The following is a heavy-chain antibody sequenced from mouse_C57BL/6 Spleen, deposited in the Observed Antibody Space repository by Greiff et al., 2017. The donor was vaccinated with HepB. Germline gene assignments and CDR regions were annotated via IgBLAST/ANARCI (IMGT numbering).Heavy chain of an antibody. D-gene: IGHD1-1*01. CDR3: TRWASTTVVATSAMDY. Sequence: QVQLQQSGAELVRPGASVTLSCKASGYTFTDYEMHWVKQTPVHGLEWIGAIDPETGGTAYNQKFKGKAILTADKSSSTAYMELRSLTSEDSAVYYCTRWASTTVVATSAMDYWGQGTSVTVSS. V-gene: IGHV1-15*01. CDR2: IDPETGGT. J-gene: IGHJ4*01. CDR1: GYTFTDYE.